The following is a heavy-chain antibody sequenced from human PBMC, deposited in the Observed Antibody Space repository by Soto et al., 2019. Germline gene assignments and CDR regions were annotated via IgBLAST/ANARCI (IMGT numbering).Heavy chain of an antibody. CDR3: AKGVYGDSYYYYYMDV. D-gene: IGHD4-17*01. J-gene: IGHJ6*03. Sequence: EVQLVESGGGLVQPGRSLRLSCAASGFTFDDYAMHWVRQAPGKGLEWVSGISWNSGSIGYADSVEGRFTISRDNAKNSLYLQMNSLRAEDTALYYCAKGVYGDSYYYYYMDVWGKGTTVTVSS. CDR2: ISWNSGSI. CDR1: GFTFDDYA. V-gene: IGHV3-9*01.